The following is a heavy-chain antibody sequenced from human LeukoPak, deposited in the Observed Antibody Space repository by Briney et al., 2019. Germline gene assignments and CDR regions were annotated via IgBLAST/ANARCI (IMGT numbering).Heavy chain of an antibody. Sequence: SETLSLTCTVSGGSISSYYWSWIRQPPGKGLEWIGYIYYSGSTNYNPSLKSRVTISADTSKNQFSLKLSSVTAADTAVYYCARGAIVATIGEDFDYWGQGTLVTVSS. J-gene: IGHJ4*02. CDR3: ARGAIVATIGEDFDY. D-gene: IGHD5-12*01. CDR1: GGSISSYY. CDR2: IYYSGST. V-gene: IGHV4-59*08.